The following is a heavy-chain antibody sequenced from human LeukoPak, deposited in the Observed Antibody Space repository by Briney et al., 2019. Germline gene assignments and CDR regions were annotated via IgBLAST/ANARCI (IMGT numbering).Heavy chain of an antibody. V-gene: IGHV4-59*01. J-gene: IGHJ4*02. CDR3: ARAGYDFWSGWDYFDY. D-gene: IGHD3-3*01. CDR2: IYYSGST. CDR1: GGSISSCY. Sequence: SETLSLTCTVSGGSISSCYWSWIRQPPGKGLEWIGYIYYSGSTNYNPSLKSRVTISVDTSKNQFSLKLSSVTAADTAVYYCARAGYDFWSGWDYFDYWGQGTLVTVSS.